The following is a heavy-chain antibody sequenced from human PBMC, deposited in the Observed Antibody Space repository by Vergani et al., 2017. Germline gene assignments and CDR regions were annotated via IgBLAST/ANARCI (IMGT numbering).Heavy chain of an antibody. CDR3: ARVGPSRGYYYGMDV. CDR1: GFTFDDYG. J-gene: IGHJ6*02. CDR2: INWHGGST. Sequence: EVQLVESGGGVVRPGGSLRLSCAASGFTFDDYGMSWVRQAPGKGLEWVSGINWHGGSTGYADSVKGRFTISRDNANNSLYLQMNRLRAADTALYYCARVGPSRGYYYGMDVWGQGTTGTVSS. V-gene: IGHV3-20*04.